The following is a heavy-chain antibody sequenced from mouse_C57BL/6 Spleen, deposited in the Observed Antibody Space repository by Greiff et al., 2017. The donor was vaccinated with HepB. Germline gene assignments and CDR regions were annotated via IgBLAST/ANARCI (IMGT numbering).Heavy chain of an antibody. J-gene: IGHJ2*01. V-gene: IGHV5-6*01. CDR3: ARREIKDYFDY. Sequence: EVQVVESGGDLVKPGGSLKLSCAASGFTFSSYGMSWVRQTPDKRLEWVATISSGGSYTYYPDSVKGRFTISRDNAKNTLYLQMSSLKSEDTAMYYCARREIKDYFDYWGQGTTLTASS. D-gene: IGHD2-4*01. CDR2: ISSGGSYT. CDR1: GFTFSSYG.